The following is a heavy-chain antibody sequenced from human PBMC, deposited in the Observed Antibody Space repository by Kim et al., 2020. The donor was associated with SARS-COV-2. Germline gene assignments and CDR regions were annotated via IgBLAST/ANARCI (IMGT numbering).Heavy chain of an antibody. D-gene: IGHD6-19*01. Sequence: AASVKGRFTISRDTAKNTLYLQMNSLRAEDTAVYYCARRAYSSGWWYFDYWGQGTLVTVSS. CDR3: ARRAYSSGWWYFDY. J-gene: IGHJ4*02. V-gene: IGHV3-74*01.